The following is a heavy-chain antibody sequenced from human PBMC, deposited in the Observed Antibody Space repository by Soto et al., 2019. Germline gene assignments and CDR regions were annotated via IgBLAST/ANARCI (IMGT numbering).Heavy chain of an antibody. CDR2: ISGYNGDT. V-gene: IGHV1-18*01. CDR3: AKNGHPPYYYHGWDV. J-gene: IGHJ6*02. D-gene: IGHD2-8*01. CDR1: GYTFSRYG. Sequence: QGQLVQSGGEVKKSGASVKVSCKASGYTFSRYGISWVRQAPGQGLEWMGWISGYNGDTNYAQKFQGGVTMTITTPTTTAYMELRTLTPDDPAVYYCAKNGHPPYYYHGWDVWGQGTTVTVSS.